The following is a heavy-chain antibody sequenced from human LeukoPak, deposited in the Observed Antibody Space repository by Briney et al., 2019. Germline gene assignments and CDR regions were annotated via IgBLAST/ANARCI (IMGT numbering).Heavy chain of an antibody. CDR1: GFIFSRHA. Sequence: GGSLRLSCAASGFIFSRHALHWVRQAPGKGLEWVAVISNDGSKKYYADSVKGRFTISRDDSKNTLYLQMNSLRPEDTALYYCARGDSGNHDYWGQGTLVTVSS. D-gene: IGHD3-10*01. V-gene: IGHV3-30*04. J-gene: IGHJ4*02. CDR3: ARGDSGNHDY. CDR2: ISNDGSKK.